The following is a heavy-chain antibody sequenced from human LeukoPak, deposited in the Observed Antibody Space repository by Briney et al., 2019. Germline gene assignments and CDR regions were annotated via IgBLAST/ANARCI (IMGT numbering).Heavy chain of an antibody. Sequence: GGSLRLSCAASGFTFSSHSMNWVRQAPGKGLEWVSYISKTSNTRDYADSVKGRFTISRDNAKNSLYLQMNSLRDEDTAVYYCARDRGYSNYYDYWGQGTLVTVSS. J-gene: IGHJ4*02. CDR2: ISKTSNTR. V-gene: IGHV3-48*02. CDR3: ARDRGYSNYYDY. CDR1: GFTFSSHS. D-gene: IGHD4-11*01.